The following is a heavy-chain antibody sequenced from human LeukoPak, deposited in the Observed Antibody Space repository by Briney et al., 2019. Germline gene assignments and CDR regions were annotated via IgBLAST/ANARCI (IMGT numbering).Heavy chain of an antibody. D-gene: IGHD3-22*01. J-gene: IGHJ4*02. CDR2: INHSGST. Sequence: DPSETLSLTCTVSGGSISNYYWSWIRQPPGKGLEWIGEINHSGSTNYNPSLKSRVTISVDTSKNQFSLKLSSVTAADTAVYYCARGRSGYYDSSGYYYWGQGTLVTVSS. CDR3: ARGRSGYYDSSGYYY. CDR1: GGSISNYY. V-gene: IGHV4-34*01.